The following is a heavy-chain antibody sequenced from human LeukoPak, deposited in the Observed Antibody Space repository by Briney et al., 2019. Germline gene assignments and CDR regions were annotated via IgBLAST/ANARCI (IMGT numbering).Heavy chain of an antibody. CDR3: ARDVFSGGYDY. V-gene: IGHV4-59*01. CDR2: IYYSGST. J-gene: IGHJ4*02. Sequence: PSETLSLTCTVSGGSISSYYWSWIRQPPGKGLEWIGYIYYSGSTNYNPSLKSRVTISADTSKNQFSLKLSSVTAADTAVYYCARDVFSGGYDYWGQGTLVTVSS. D-gene: IGHD5-18*01. CDR1: GGSISSYY.